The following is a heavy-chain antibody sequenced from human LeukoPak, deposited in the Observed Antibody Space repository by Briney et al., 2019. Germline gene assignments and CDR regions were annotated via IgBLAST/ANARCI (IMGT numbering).Heavy chain of an antibody. Sequence: PSETLSLTCAVSGYSISSGYYWGWIWQPPGKGLEWIGSIYHTGNTYYNPSLKSRVTISEDTPKNHFSLKLSSVTAADTAVYYCARDNSGSSFDYWGQGTLVTVSS. D-gene: IGHD1-26*01. CDR3: ARDNSGSSFDY. CDR1: GYSISSGYY. V-gene: IGHV4-38-2*02. CDR2: IYHTGNT. J-gene: IGHJ4*02.